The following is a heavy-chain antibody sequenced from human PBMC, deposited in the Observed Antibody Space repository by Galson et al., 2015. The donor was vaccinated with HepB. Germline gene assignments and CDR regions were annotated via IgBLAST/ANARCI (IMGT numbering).Heavy chain of an antibody. V-gene: IGHV3-64*01. D-gene: IGHD6-13*01. J-gene: IGHJ4*02. Sequence: SLRLSCAASGFTVSSNYMSWVRQAPGKGLEYVSAISSNGGSTYYANSVKGRFTISRDNSKNTLYLQMGSLRAEDMAVYYCARDRAAAGTVFDYWGQGTLVPVSS. CDR1: GFTVSSNY. CDR3: ARDRAAAGTVFDY. CDR2: ISSNGGST.